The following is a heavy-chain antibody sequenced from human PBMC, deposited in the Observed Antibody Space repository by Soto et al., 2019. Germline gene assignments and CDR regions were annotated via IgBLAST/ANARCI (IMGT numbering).Heavy chain of an antibody. Sequence: SETLSLTCTVSGGSVSSVSYYWSWIRQPPGKGLEWIGYIYYSGSTNYNPSLKSRVTISVDTSKNQFSLKLSSVTAADTAVYYCARGTMIVVVTSTDYFDXWGQGTLVTVSX. CDR3: ARGTMIVVVTSTDYFDX. D-gene: IGHD3-22*01. CDR1: GGSVSSVSYY. CDR2: IYYSGST. V-gene: IGHV4-61*01. J-gene: IGHJ4*02.